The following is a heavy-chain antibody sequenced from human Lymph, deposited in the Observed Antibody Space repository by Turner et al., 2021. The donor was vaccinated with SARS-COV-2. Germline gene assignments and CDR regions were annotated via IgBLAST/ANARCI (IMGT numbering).Heavy chain of an antibody. CDR2: IRTNSDGGTT. CDR3: TTSLSQGARWDGMDV. J-gene: IGHJ6*02. Sequence: EVQLVESGGGLVRPGGSLRLSCTASGFSFTNAWMSWVRQAPGKGLEWVGRIRTNSDGGTTDYAAPVAGRLIISRDDSKNTLYLQMNSLKTEDTAVYYCTTSLSQGARWDGMDVWGPGTTVIVSS. V-gene: IGHV3-15*01. D-gene: IGHD3-16*01. CDR1: GFSFTNAW.